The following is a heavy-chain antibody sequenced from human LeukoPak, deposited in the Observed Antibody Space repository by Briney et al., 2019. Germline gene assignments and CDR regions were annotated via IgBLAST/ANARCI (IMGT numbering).Heavy chain of an antibody. CDR1: GGSTSSGDYY. Sequence: SQTLSLTCTVSGGSTSSGDYYWSWIRQPPGKGLEWIGYIYYSGSTYYNPSLKSRVTISVDTSKNQFSLKLSSVTAADTAVYYCAREHYCSGGSCYNWFDPWGQGTLVTVSS. V-gene: IGHV4-30-4*01. J-gene: IGHJ5*02. CDR2: IYYSGST. CDR3: AREHYCSGGSCYNWFDP. D-gene: IGHD2-15*01.